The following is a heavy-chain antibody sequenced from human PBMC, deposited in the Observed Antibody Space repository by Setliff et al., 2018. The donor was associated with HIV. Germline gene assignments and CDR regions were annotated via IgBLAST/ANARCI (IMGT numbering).Heavy chain of an antibody. CDR1: GFIFDRYT. CDR2: ISYDGSNI. D-gene: IGHD5-12*01. J-gene: IGHJ4*02. Sequence: GGSLRLSCAASGFIFDRYTMHWVRQAPGKGLEWLSLISYDGSNIDYADSVKGRFTISRDNSKNTLYLQMNSLTAEDTAVYYCARDQHPQGGFPDYWGQGTLVTVSS. V-gene: IGHV3-30*04. CDR3: ARDQHPQGGFPDY.